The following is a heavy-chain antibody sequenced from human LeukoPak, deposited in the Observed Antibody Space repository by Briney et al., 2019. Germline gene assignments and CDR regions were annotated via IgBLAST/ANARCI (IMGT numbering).Heavy chain of an antibody. D-gene: IGHD5-12*01. CDR3: ARGEWLRWPFMDV. CDR1: GYTFTGYY. Sequence: ASVKVSCKASGYTFTGYYMHWVRQSPGQGLEWMGWINPNSGGTNYAQKFQGRVTMTRDTSISTAYMELSRLRSDDTAVYYCARGEWLRWPFMDVWGQGTTVTVSS. J-gene: IGHJ6*02. CDR2: INPNSGGT. V-gene: IGHV1-2*02.